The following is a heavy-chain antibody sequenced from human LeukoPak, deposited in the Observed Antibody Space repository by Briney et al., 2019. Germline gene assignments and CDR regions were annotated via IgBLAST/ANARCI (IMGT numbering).Heavy chain of an antibody. CDR1: GFTFSSHS. CDR3: ARDFSQHYYLVAFDI. CDR2: ISSSSSTI. V-gene: IGHV3-48*01. J-gene: IGHJ3*02. D-gene: IGHD3-10*01. Sequence: GGSLRLSCAASGFTFSSHSMNWVRQAPGKGLEWVSYISSSSSTIYYADSVKGRFTISRDNAKNSLYLQMNSLRAEDTAVYYCARDFSQHYYLVAFDIWGQGTMVTVSS.